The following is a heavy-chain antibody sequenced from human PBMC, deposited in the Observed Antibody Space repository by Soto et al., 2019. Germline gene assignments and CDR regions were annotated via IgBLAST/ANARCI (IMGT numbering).Heavy chain of an antibody. CDR3: ASPYSSSSSHYYCMDV. J-gene: IGHJ6*02. D-gene: IGHD6-6*01. CDR2: IIPIFGTA. CDR1: GGTFSSYA. V-gene: IGHV1-69*01. Sequence: QVQLVQSGAEVKKPGSSVKVSCKASGGTFSSYAISWVRQAPGQGLEWMGGIIPIFGTANYAQKFQGRVTITADESTSTAYMELSSLRSDVTAVYYFASPYSSSSSHYYCMDVWGQGTTVTVSS.